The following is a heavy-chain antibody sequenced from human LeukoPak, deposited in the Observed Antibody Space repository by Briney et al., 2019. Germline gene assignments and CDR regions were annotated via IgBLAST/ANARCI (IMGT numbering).Heavy chain of an antibody. J-gene: IGHJ4*02. D-gene: IGHD5/OR15-5a*01. CDR1: GVSFSGYY. CDR3: ARGGLYRPFDY. V-gene: IGHV4-34*01. CDR2: INHSGST. Sequence: PSETLSLTCAVYGVSFSGYYWSWIRQPPGKGLEWVGEINHSGSTNYNPSLKSRVTISVDTSKNQFSLKLSSVTAADTAVYYCARGGLYRPFDYWGQGTLVTVSS.